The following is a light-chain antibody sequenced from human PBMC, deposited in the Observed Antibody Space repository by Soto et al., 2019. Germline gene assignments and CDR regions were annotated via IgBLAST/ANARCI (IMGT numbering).Light chain of an antibody. J-gene: IGKJ1*01. CDR2: GAS. Sequence: EIVMTQSPATLSVSPGERATLSCRASQSVSSNLAWYQQKPGQAPRLLIYGASTRATGIPARFSGSGSGTEFTLTISSLQSEDFTVYNYQQNNNWPTFGQGTKV. CDR3: QQNNNWPT. CDR1: QSVSSN. V-gene: IGKV3-15*01.